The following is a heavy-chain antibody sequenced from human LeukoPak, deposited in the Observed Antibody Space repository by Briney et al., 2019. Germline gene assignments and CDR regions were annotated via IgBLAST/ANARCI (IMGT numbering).Heavy chain of an antibody. V-gene: IGHV4-59*01. J-gene: IGHJ5*02. Sequence: SETLSLTCTVSGGSISGYYWGWIRQPPGKDLEWMGYIYNRGTTNYNPSLKSRVTISVDTSKNQFSLRLNSVTAADTAVYYCARSRAFNSGAFDPWGQGSLVTVSS. CDR1: GGSISGYY. D-gene: IGHD1-26*01. CDR3: ARSRAFNSGAFDP. CDR2: IYNRGTT.